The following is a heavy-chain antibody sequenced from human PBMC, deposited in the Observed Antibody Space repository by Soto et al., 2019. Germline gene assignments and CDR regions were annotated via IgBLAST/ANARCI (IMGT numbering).Heavy chain of an antibody. J-gene: IGHJ6*02. CDR2: INAGNGNT. Sequence: ASVKVSCKASGYTFTSYAMHLVRQAPGQRLEWMGWINAGNGNTKYSQKFQGRVTMTRDTSTSTVYMELSSLRSEDTAVYYCASGSYDFYGMDVWGQGTTVTVSS. CDR3: ASGSYDFYGMDV. V-gene: IGHV1-3*01. CDR1: GYTFTSYA.